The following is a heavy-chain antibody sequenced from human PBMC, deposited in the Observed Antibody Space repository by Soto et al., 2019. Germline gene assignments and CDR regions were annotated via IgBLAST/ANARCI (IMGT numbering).Heavy chain of an antibody. CDR3: ARFGRIAAAPDY. CDR1: GFTFSSYG. Sequence: GGSLRLSFAASGFTFSSYGMNWVRQAPGKGLEWVSSISSSSSYIYYADSVKGRFTISRDNAKNSLYLQMNSLRAEDTAVYYCARFGRIAAAPDYWGQGTLVTVSS. V-gene: IGHV3-21*01. CDR2: ISSSSSYI. J-gene: IGHJ4*02. D-gene: IGHD6-13*01.